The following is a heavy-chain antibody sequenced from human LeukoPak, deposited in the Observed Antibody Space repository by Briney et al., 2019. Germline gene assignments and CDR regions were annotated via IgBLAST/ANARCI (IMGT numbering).Heavy chain of an antibody. CDR3: AQSQSGSYRS. J-gene: IGHJ4*02. CDR1: GGTFSSYA. V-gene: IGHV1-69*05. CDR2: IIPIFGTA. D-gene: IGHD1-26*01. Sequence: EASVKVSCKAPGGTFSSYAISWVRQAPGQGLEWMGGIIPIFGTANYAQKFQGRVTITTDESTSTAYMELSSLRSEDTAVYYCAQSQSGSYRSWGQGTLVTVSS.